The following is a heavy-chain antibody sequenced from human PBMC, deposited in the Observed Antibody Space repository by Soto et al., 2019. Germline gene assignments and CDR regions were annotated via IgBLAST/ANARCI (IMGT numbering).Heavy chain of an antibody. J-gene: IGHJ4*02. D-gene: IGHD5-18*01. CDR1: GYTFTSYY. V-gene: IGHV1-46*01. Sequence: VKVSCKASGYTFTSYYMHWVRQAPGQGLEWMGIINPSGGSTSYAQKFQGRVTMTRDTSTSTVYMELSSLRSEDTAVYYCARDTSPLRGYRDFDYWGQGTLVTVSS. CDR3: ARDTSPLRGYRDFDY. CDR2: INPSGGST.